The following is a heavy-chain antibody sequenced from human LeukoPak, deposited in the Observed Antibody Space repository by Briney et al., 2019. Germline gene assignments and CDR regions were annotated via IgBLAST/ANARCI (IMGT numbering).Heavy chain of an antibody. V-gene: IGHV4-39*07. J-gene: IGHJ4*02. D-gene: IGHD6-13*01. Sequence: SETLSLTCTVSGGSISRRSYYWGWIRPPPGKALEWIGSIYYSGSTYYNPSLKSRVTISVDTCKNQFSLKLSSVTAAYTAVYYCARARSSSWYTAYFDYWGQGTLVTVSS. CDR2: IYYSGST. CDR3: ARARSSSWYTAYFDY. CDR1: GGSISRRSYY.